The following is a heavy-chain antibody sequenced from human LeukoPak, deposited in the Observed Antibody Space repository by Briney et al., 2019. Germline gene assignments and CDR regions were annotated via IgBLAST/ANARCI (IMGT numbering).Heavy chain of an antibody. CDR3: AHRVRWWFGESCDAFDI. CDR2: IYWDDDK. J-gene: IGHJ3*02. D-gene: IGHD3-10*01. CDR1: GFSLSTSGVG. Sequence: SGPTLVKPTQTLTLTCTFSGFSLSTSGVGVGWIRQPPGKALEWLALIYWDDDKRYSPSLKSRLTITKDTSKNQVVLTMTNMDPVDTATYYCAHRVRWWFGESCDAFDIWGQGTMVTVSS. V-gene: IGHV2-5*02.